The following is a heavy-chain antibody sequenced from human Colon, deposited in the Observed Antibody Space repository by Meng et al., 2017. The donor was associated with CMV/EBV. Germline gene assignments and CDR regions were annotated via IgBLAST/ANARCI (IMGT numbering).Heavy chain of an antibody. CDR1: GYTFVDYG. V-gene: IGHV1-18*01. CDR3: SREVDYGGNIAFGY. CDR2: MSAYYGTT. Sequence: ASVKVSCKASGYTFVDYGFSWMRQAPGQGLEWMGWMSAYYGTTRYAQNVQGRVIMTRDISTSTVYMQLRTLRTDDTAVYFCSREVDYGGNIAFGYWGQGTLVTVSS. J-gene: IGHJ4*02. D-gene: IGHD4-23*01.